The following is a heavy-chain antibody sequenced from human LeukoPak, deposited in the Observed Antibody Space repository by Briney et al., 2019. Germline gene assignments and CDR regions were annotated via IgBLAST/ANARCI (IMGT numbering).Heavy chain of an antibody. V-gene: IGHV4-30-2*01. J-gene: IGHJ4*02. CDR1: GGSISSGGYY. CDR2: IYHSGST. Sequence: SQTLSLTCTVSGGSISSGGYYWSWFRQPPGKGLEWIGYIYHSGSTYYNPSLKSRVTISVDRSRNQFSLKLSSVTAADTAVYYCARAIGGSYYPNWGQGTLVTVFS. CDR3: ARAIGGSYYPN. D-gene: IGHD1-26*01.